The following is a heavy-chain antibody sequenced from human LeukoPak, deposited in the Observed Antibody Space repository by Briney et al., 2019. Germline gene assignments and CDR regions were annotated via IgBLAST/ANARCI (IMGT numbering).Heavy chain of an antibody. J-gene: IGHJ4*02. Sequence: PGGSLRLSCAASGFTFSHYSINWVRQAPGKGLEWVSYISSSSSTIYYADSVKGRFTISRDNAKNLLYLQMNSLRAEDTAVYYCARGLYGSGKYYFDYWGQGTLVTVSS. CDR2: ISSSSSTI. CDR1: GFTFSHYS. D-gene: IGHD3-10*01. CDR3: ARGLYGSGKYYFDY. V-gene: IGHV3-48*01.